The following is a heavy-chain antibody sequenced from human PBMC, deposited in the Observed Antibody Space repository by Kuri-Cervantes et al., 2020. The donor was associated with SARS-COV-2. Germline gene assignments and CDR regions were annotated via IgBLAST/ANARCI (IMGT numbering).Heavy chain of an antibody. V-gene: IGHV3-9*01. J-gene: IGHJ4*02. Sequence: GGSLRLSCAASGFTFNDYAMHWVRQAPGKGLEWVSGISWNSGSIGCADSVKGRFTISRDNAKNSLYLQMNSLRAEDTALYYCARIGPTFGDLLDPFDYWGQATLVTVSS. CDR1: GFTFNDYA. CDR3: ARIGPTFGDLLDPFDY. CDR2: ISWNSGSI. D-gene: IGHD3-10*01.